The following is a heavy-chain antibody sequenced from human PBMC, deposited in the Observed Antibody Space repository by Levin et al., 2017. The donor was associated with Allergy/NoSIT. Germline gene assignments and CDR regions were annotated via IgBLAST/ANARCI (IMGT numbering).Heavy chain of an antibody. CDR2: IIPIFGTA. D-gene: IGHD2-2*01. V-gene: IGHV1-69*06. J-gene: IGHJ4*02. Sequence: GASVKVSCKASGGTFSSYAISWVRQAPGQGLEWMGGIIPIFGTANYAQKFQGRVTITADKSTSTAYMELSSLRSEDTAVYYCASLGGYCSSTSCQRLMGYWGQGTLVTVSS. CDR3: ASLGGYCSSTSCQRLMGY. CDR1: GGTFSSYA.